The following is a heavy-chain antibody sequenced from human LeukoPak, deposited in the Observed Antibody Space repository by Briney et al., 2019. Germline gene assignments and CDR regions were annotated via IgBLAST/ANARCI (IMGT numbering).Heavy chain of an antibody. CDR3: ARVTESLRVVVSATPYDC. CDR2: IRYDGSNQ. D-gene: IGHD2-15*01. V-gene: IGHV3-30*02. Sequence: GGSLRLSCAASGFTFSSYGMHWLRQTPGKGLEWVAFIRYDGSNQYYADSVKGRFTISRANSKNTLYLQMNSLRAEDTAVYYCARVTESLRVVVSATPYDCWGQGTLATVSS. CDR1: GFTFSSYG. J-gene: IGHJ4*02.